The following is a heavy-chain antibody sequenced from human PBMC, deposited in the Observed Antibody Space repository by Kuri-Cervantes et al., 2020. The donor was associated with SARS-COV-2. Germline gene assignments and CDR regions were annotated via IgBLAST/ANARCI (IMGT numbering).Heavy chain of an antibody. J-gene: IGHJ4*02. V-gene: IGHV3-23*01. Sequence: GGSLRLSCAASGFTFSSYAMSWVRQAPGKGLEWVSAIIGSGGSTYYADSVKGRFTISRDNSKNTLYLQMNSLRAEDTAVYYCAKDFVYYYDSSGYLFDYWGQGTPVTVSS. CDR1: GFTFSSYA. CDR3: AKDFVYYYDSSGYLFDY. D-gene: IGHD3-22*01. CDR2: IIGSGGST.